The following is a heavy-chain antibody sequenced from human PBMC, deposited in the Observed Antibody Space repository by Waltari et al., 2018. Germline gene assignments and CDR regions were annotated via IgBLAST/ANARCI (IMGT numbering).Heavy chain of an antibody. Sequence: EVQLVESGGGLVQPGGSLRLSCAASGFTFSSYSMNWVRQAPGKGLAWVSYISSSRSTIYYADSVKGRFTISRDNAKNSLYLQMNSLRAEDTAVYYCARDPRDYYDSSGYHWGQGTLVTVSS. D-gene: IGHD3-22*01. J-gene: IGHJ5*02. CDR3: ARDPRDYYDSSGYH. CDR1: GFTFSSYS. V-gene: IGHV3-48*04. CDR2: ISSSRSTI.